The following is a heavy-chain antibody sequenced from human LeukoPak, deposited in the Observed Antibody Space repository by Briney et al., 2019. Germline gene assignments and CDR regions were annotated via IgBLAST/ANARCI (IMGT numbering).Heavy chain of an antibody. J-gene: IGHJ4*02. CDR2: IGTAGDT. CDR1: GFTFSSYD. D-gene: IGHD2-15*01. CDR3: ARAPASGEFDY. Sequence: GGSLRLSCAASGFTFSSYDMHWVRQATGKGLEWVSAIGTAGDTYYPGSVKGRFTISRENAKNSLYLQMNSLRAGDTAVYYCARAPASGEFDYWGQGTLVTVSS. V-gene: IGHV3-13*01.